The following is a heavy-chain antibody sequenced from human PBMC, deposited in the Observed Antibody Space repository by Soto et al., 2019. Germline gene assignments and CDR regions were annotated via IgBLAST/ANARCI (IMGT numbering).Heavy chain of an antibody. Sequence: SETLSLTCTVSGGSLSSFYWSLIRQPPGEGLEWVGYIYYSGSTNYNPPLTSRVTISVDTSKNQFSLKLSSVTAADTAVYYCARQTRYCSGGSCDGWFDPWGQGTLVTVSS. V-gene: IGHV4-59*08. D-gene: IGHD2-15*01. J-gene: IGHJ5*02. CDR2: IYYSGST. CDR1: GGSLSSFY. CDR3: ARQTRYCSGGSCDGWFDP.